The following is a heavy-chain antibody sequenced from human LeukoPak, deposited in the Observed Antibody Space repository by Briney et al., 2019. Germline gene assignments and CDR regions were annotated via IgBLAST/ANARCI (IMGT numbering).Heavy chain of an antibody. V-gene: IGHV1-69*13. CDR1: GYTFTTYN. Sequence: VASAKVSCKASGYTFTTYNISWVRQAPGQGLEWMGGIIPIFGTANYAQKFQGRVTITADESTSTAYMELSSLRSEDTAVYYCARVGLLWFGELLPLSNYYYYMDVWGKGTTVTISS. J-gene: IGHJ6*03. CDR3: ARVGLLWFGELLPLSNYYYYMDV. CDR2: IIPIFGTA. D-gene: IGHD3-10*01.